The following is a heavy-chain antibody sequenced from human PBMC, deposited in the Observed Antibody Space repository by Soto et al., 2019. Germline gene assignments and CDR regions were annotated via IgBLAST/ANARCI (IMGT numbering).Heavy chain of an antibody. V-gene: IGHV3-53*02. CDR1: GFTVSSNY. Sequence: EVQLVETGGGLIQPGGSLRLSCAASGFTVSSNYMSWVRQAPGKGLEWVSVIYSGGSTYYADSVKGRFTISRDNSKNTLYLEVNSLRAEDTAVYYCARPGSHDAFDIWGQGTMVTVSS. CDR3: ARPGSHDAFDI. D-gene: IGHD2-15*01. J-gene: IGHJ3*02. CDR2: IYSGGST.